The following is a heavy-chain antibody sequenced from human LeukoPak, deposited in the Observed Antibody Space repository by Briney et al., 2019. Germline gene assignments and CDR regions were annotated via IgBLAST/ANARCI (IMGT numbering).Heavy chain of an antibody. CDR1: GGSVTSYY. J-gene: IGHJ4*02. CDR3: ARGADTMIVVVKNGHLDY. V-gene: IGHV4-59*02. D-gene: IGHD3-22*01. Sequence: PSETLSLTCTVSGGSVTSYYWSWIRQPPGKRLEWIGYIYYTGNANYNPSFKSRVTISVDTSKNQFSLKLTSVTAADTAVYYCARGADTMIVVVKNGHLDYWGQGTLVTVSS. CDR2: IYYTGNA.